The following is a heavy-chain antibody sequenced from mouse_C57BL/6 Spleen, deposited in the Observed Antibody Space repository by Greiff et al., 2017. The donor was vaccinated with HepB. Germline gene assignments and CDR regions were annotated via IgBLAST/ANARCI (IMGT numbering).Heavy chain of an antibody. CDR2: IYPGDGDT. D-gene: IGHD1-1*01. Sequence: QVHVKQSGPELVKPGASVKISCKASGYAFSSSWMNWVKQRPGKGLEWIGRIYPGDGDTNYNGKFKGKATLTADKSSSTAYMQLSSLTSEDSAVYFCARDDYGSSPWFAYWGQGTLVTVSA. CDR3: ARDDYGSSPWFAY. J-gene: IGHJ3*01. CDR1: GYAFSSSW. V-gene: IGHV1-82*01.